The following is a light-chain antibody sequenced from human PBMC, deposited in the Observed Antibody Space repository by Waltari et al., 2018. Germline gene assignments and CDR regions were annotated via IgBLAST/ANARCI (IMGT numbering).Light chain of an antibody. CDR3: ATWDSRLSVVV. CDR1: SSNIGKND. J-gene: IGLJ3*02. Sequence: QSVLTHPPSVSAAPGQRITISCPGGSSNIGKNDVSCYQQFPGTAPKLLITDNNKRPFGIPDRFSGSKSGTSATLVITGLQPGDEADYYCATWDSRLSVVVFGGGTKVTVL. V-gene: IGLV1-51*01. CDR2: DNN.